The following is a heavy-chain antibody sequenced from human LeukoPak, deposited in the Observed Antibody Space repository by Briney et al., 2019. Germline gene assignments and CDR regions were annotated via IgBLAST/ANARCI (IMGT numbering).Heavy chain of an antibody. D-gene: IGHD7-27*01. CDR3: ARGPPNWGYDY. Sequence: ASVTVFCKASGYTFTSYDINWVRQATGQGPEWMGWMSPNSGNTGYAQKFQGRVTMTRSTSMSTAYMELSSLRSEDTAVYYCARGPPNWGYDYWGQGTLVTVSS. J-gene: IGHJ4*02. CDR1: GYTFTSYD. V-gene: IGHV1-8*01. CDR2: MSPNSGNT.